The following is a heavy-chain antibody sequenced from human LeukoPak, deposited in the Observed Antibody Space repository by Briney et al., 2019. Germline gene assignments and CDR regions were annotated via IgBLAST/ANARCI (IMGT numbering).Heavy chain of an antibody. CDR3: ARLYSSSSGKAFDI. V-gene: IGHV3-64*01. Sequence: GGSLRLSCAASEFTFSSYTMHWFRQAPGKGLEYVSAISGNGDNTYYANSVKGRFTVSRDNSKNTLYLQMGSLRAEDTAVYYCARLYSSSSGKAFDIWGQGTMVTVSS. D-gene: IGHD6-6*01. J-gene: IGHJ3*02. CDR1: EFTFSSYT. CDR2: ISGNGDNT.